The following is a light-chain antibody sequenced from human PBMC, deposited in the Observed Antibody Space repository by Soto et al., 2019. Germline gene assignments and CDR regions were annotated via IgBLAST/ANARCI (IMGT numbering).Light chain of an antibody. CDR3: SSYTSSSPLVV. CDR2: DVS. Sequence: QSALTQPASVSGSPGQSITISCTGTSSDVGDYNYVSWCQQHPGKVPNHVIYDVSNRAAGVSNRFSGAKSGNTASLTIYGLQAEDEADYYCSSYTSSSPLVVFGGGTKLTVL. CDR1: SSDVGDYNY. V-gene: IGLV2-14*01. J-gene: IGLJ2*01.